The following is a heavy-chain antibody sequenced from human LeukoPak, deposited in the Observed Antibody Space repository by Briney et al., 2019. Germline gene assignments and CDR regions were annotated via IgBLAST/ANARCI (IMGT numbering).Heavy chain of an antibody. CDR3: AGSITMIVVVSSELDY. V-gene: IGHV1-24*01. Sequence: GASVKVSCKVSGYTLTELSMHWVRQAPGKGIEWMGGFDPEDGETIYAQKFQGRVTMTEDTSTDTAYMELSSLRSEDTAVYYCAGSITMIVVVSSELDYWGQGTLVTVSS. CDR2: FDPEDGET. J-gene: IGHJ4*02. CDR1: GYTLTELS. D-gene: IGHD3-22*01.